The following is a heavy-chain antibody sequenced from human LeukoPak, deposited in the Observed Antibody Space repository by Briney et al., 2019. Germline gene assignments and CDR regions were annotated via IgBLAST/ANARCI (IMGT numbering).Heavy chain of an antibody. J-gene: IGHJ4*02. CDR1: GYTFTGYY. D-gene: IGHD3-10*01. CDR2: INPNSGGT. V-gene: IGHV1-2*02. CDR3: ARNITMVRGVIGSDY. Sequence: ASVKVSCKASGYTFTGYYMHWVRQAPGQGLEWMGWINPNSGGTNYAQKFQGRVTMTRDTSISTAYMELSRLRSDDTAVYYCARNITMVRGVIGSDYWGQGTLVTVSS.